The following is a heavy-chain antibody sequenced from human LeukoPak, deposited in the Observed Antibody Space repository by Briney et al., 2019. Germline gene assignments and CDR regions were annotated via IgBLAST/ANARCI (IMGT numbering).Heavy chain of an antibody. CDR1: GFTFSSYA. J-gene: IGHJ4*02. V-gene: IGHV3-7*01. CDR2: INQDGNEA. D-gene: IGHD2-2*01. CDR3: SAILYH. Sequence: GALRLSCAASGFTFSSYAMSWVRQAPGKGLEWVANINQDGNEAYYVDSVKGRFTISRDNAKKSVSLQMNSLRAEDTAIYYCSAILYHWGQGTLVTVSS.